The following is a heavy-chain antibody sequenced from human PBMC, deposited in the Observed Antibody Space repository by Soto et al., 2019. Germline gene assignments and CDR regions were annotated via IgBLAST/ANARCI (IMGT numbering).Heavy chain of an antibody. CDR1: GGSISSGGYY. Sequence: SETLSLTCTVSGGSISSGGYYWSWIRQHPGKGLEWIGYIYYSGSTYYNPSLKSRVTISVDTSKNQFSLKLSSVTAADTAVYYCAKGKISTTSYGPFDPWGQGTLVTVSS. D-gene: IGHD2-2*01. V-gene: IGHV4-31*03. CDR2: IYYSGST. J-gene: IGHJ5*02. CDR3: AKGKISTTSYGPFDP.